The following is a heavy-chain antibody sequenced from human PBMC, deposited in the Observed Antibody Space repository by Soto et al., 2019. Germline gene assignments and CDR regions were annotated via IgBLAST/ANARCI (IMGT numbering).Heavy chain of an antibody. J-gene: IGHJ5*02. CDR2: MYYTGNK. Sequence: SETLSLTCTVSGGSISSSTYYWDWIRQPPGKGLEWIGAMYYTGNKNYNPSLESRVTMSVDTSKNQFSLKLSSVTPTDTAVYYCASRSSSSLGSLFDPWGRGILVTVSS. CDR1: GGSISSSTYY. V-gene: IGHV4-39*01. D-gene: IGHD6-6*01. CDR3: ASRSSSSLGSLFDP.